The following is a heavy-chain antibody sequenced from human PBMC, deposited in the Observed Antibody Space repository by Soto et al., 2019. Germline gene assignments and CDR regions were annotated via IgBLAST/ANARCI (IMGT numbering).Heavy chain of an antibody. CDR3: ARGLGVDRCWTGYYVDY. CDR1: GYTFTSYD. V-gene: IGHV1-8*01. Sequence: QVQLVQSGAEVKKPGASVKVSCKASGYTFTSYDINWVRQATGQGLEWMGWMNPNNGNTGYAQKFQGRVTITRNTSISTAYMELSSLRSEDTAVYYCARGLGVDRCWTGYYVDYWGQGILVTVSS. J-gene: IGHJ4*02. CDR2: MNPNNGNT. D-gene: IGHD3-3*01.